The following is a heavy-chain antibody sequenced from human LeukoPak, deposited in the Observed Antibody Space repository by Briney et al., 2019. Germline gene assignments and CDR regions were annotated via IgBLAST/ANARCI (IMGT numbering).Heavy chain of an antibody. V-gene: IGHV3-30*18. J-gene: IGHJ4*02. CDR1: GFTFSSYG. Sequence: GRSLRLSCAASGFTFSSYGMHWVRQAPGKGLEWVAVISYDGSNKYYADSVKGRFTISRDNSKNTLYLHMNSLRAEDTAVYYCAKGHRSYFDYWGQGTLVTVSS. CDR2: ISYDGSNK. CDR3: AKGHRSYFDY.